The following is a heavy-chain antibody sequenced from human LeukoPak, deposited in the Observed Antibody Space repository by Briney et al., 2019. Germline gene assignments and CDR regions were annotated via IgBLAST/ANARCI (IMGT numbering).Heavy chain of an antibody. D-gene: IGHD3-9*01. Sequence: ASVNVSCKASGYTXTGYYLYWVRQAPGQGLEWMGWINPNSGGTNYAQKFQGRVTMTRDKSISTAYMELSRLRSDDTAVYYCVRSVDDILTRLDPWGQGTLVTVSS. CDR2: INPNSGGT. V-gene: IGHV1-2*02. CDR1: GYTXTGYY. CDR3: VRSVDDILTRLDP. J-gene: IGHJ5*02.